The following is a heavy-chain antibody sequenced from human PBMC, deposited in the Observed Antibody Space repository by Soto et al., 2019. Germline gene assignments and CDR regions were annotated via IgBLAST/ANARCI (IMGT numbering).Heavy chain of an antibody. CDR3: ARVEAAMVKRAFDY. Sequence: QVQLQESGPGLVKPSQTLSLPCTVSGGSISSGGYYWSWIRQHPGKGLEWIGYIYYSGSTYYNPSLKSRVTISVDTSKNQFSLKLSSVTAADTAVYYCARVEAAMVKRAFDYWGQGTLVTVSS. CDR2: IYYSGST. CDR1: GGSISSGGYY. D-gene: IGHD5-18*01. V-gene: IGHV4-31*03. J-gene: IGHJ4*02.